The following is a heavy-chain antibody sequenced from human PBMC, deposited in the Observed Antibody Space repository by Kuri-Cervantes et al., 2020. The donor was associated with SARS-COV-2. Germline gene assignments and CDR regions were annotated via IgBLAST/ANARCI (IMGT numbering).Heavy chain of an antibody. Sequence: GGSLRLSCAASGFTFRSYAMHWVRQAPGKGLEWVAVISYDGSNKDYADSVKGRFTISRDNSKNTLYLQMNSLRAEDTAVYYCARGGDVGTRRRFSGWTYYYYGMDVWGQGTTVTVSS. CDR1: GFTFRSYA. D-gene: IGHD6-19*01. V-gene: IGHV3-30-3*01. J-gene: IGHJ6*02. CDR2: ISYDGSNK. CDR3: ARGGDVGTRRRFSGWTYYYYGMDV.